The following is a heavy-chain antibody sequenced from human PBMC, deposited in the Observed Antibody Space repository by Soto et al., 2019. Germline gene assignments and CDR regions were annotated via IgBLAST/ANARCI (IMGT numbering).Heavy chain of an antibody. J-gene: IGHJ6*04. CDR3: AKGLRRLLRTQYYYGLDV. V-gene: IGHV3-23*01. CDR2: ISGGGGST. Sequence: EVQLLESGGGLVQPGGSLRLSCAASGFTFSPYAMSWVRQAPGKGLEWVSSISGGGGSTNYADSVKGRFTVSRDNSKSTLSRQMNSLREEDTAIYYCAKGLRRLLRTQYYYGLDVWGGGTTVTVSS. CDR1: GFTFSPYA. D-gene: IGHD3-10*01.